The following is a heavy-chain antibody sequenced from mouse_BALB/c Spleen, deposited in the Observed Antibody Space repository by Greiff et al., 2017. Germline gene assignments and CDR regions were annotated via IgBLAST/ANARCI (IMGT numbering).Heavy chain of an antibody. D-gene: IGHD2-10*02. CDR3: ARGGYGNPLYY. CDR1: GYTFTSYW. CDR2: INPSNGRT. V-gene: IGHV1S81*02. J-gene: IGHJ2*01. Sequence: QVQLQQPGAELVKPGASVKLSCKASGYTFTSYWMHWVKQRPGQGLEWIGEINPSNGRTNYNEKFKSKATLTVDKSSSTAYMQLSSLTSEDSAVYYCARGGYGNPLYYWGQGTTLTVSS.